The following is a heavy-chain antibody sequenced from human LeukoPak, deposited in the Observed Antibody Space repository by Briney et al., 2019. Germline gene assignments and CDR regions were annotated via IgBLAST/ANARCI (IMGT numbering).Heavy chain of an antibody. D-gene: IGHD3-10*01. CDR1: GYTFTSYG. J-gene: IGHJ4*02. V-gene: IGHV1-69*04. CDR2: IIPILGIA. CDR3: ARDGIGSGSFDY. Sequence: EASVKVSCKASGYTFTSYGISWVRQAPGQGLEWMGRIIPILGIANYAQKFQGRVTITADKSTSTAYMELSSLRSEDTAVYYCARDGIGSGSFDYWGQGTLVTVSS.